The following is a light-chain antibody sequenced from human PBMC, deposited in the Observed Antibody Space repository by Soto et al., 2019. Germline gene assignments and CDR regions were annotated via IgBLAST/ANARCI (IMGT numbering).Light chain of an antibody. Sequence: QSALTQPASVSGSPGQSITISCTGTSCDVGGDNYVSWYQQHPGKAPKLMIYDVSNRPSGVSNRFSGSKSGNTASLTISGLQADDDADYYCSSYTSSSTVVFGGGTKLTVL. CDR3: SSYTSSSTVV. CDR1: SCDVGGDNY. J-gene: IGLJ2*01. V-gene: IGLV2-14*01. CDR2: DVS.